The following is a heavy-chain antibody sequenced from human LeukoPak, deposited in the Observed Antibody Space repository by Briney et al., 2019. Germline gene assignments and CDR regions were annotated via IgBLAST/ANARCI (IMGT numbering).Heavy chain of an antibody. V-gene: IGHV3-66*01. D-gene: IGHD5-18*01. CDR1: GFTVSSNY. J-gene: IGHJ4*02. CDR2: IYSGGST. Sequence: GGSLRLSCAASGFTVSSNYMSWVRQAPGKGLEWVSVIYSGGSTYYADSVKGRFTISRDNSKNTLYLQMNSLRAEDTAVYYCARDNYPGYGYGFDYWGQGTLVTVSS. CDR3: ARDNYPGYGYGFDY.